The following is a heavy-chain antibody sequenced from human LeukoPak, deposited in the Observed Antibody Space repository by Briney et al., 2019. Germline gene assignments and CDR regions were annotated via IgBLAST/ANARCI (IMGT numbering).Heavy chain of an antibody. D-gene: IGHD4-11*01. CDR3: ARAASNYPFGY. V-gene: IGHV4-34*01. CDR1: GGSFSGYY. J-gene: IGHJ4*02. CDR2: INHRGST. Sequence: SSETLSLTCAVYGGSFSGYYWSWFRQPPGKGLEWIGEINHRGSTNYNPSLKSRVTISVDTSKNQFSLKLSSVTAADTAVYYCARAASNYPFGYWGQGTLVTVSS.